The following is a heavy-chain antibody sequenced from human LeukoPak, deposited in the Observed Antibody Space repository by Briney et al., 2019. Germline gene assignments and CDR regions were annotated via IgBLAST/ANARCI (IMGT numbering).Heavy chain of an antibody. Sequence: GGSLRLSCAASGFIFSNYAMGWVRQAPGKGLEWVSGISWNSGSIGYADSVRGRFTISRDNAKNSLYLQMNSLRAEDTALYYCAKAIYYGSGSRYYFDYWGQGTLVTVSS. J-gene: IGHJ4*02. CDR3: AKAIYYGSGSRYYFDY. V-gene: IGHV3-9*01. CDR1: GFIFSNYA. D-gene: IGHD3-10*01. CDR2: ISWNSGSI.